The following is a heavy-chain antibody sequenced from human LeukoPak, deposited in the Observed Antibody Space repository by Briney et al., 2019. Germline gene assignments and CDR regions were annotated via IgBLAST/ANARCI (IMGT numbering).Heavy chain of an antibody. Sequence: ASVKVSCKASGYTYTSYYMHWVRQAPGQGLEWMGIINPSGGSTSYAQKFQGRVTMTRDTSTSTVYMELSSLRSEDTAVYYCARDMISYGYDYWGQGTLVTVSS. D-gene: IGHD5-18*01. CDR1: GYTYTSYY. CDR3: ARDMISYGYDY. J-gene: IGHJ4*02. V-gene: IGHV1-46*01. CDR2: INPSGGST.